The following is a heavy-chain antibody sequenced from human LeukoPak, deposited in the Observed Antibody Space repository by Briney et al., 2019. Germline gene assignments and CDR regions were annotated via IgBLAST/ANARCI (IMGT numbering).Heavy chain of an antibody. CDR3: ARLTPYEWELFGNYFDY. J-gene: IGHJ4*02. CDR2: IYSIGPT. CDR1: GFTVSNNY. V-gene: IGHV3-53*01. Sequence: GGSLRLSCAASGFTVSNNYMSWVRQTPGKGLEWVSVIYSIGPTYCADSVKGRFTISRDNSKNTVYLQMNSLRAEDTAVYYCARLTPYEWELFGNYFDYWGQGTLVTVSS. D-gene: IGHD1-26*01.